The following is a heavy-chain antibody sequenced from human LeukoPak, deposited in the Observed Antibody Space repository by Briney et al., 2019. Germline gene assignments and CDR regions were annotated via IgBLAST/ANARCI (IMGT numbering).Heavy chain of an antibody. CDR2: MNPNSGNT. J-gene: IGHJ4*02. CDR3: ARDYYDSSQEGDY. CDR1: GYTFTSYG. Sequence: GASVKVSCKASGYTFTSYGISWVRQAPGQGLEWMGWMNPNSGNTGYAQKFQGRVTMTRNTSISTAYMELSSLRSEDTAVYYCARDYYDSSQEGDYWGQGTLVTVSS. D-gene: IGHD3-22*01. V-gene: IGHV1-8*02.